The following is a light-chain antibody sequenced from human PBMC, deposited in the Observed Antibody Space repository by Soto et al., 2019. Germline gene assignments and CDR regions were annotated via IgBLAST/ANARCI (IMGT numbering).Light chain of an antibody. CDR3: MQGTHWPPT. V-gene: IGKV2-30*02. Sequence: DVVMTQSPFSLPATLGQPASISCRSSQSLVHSDGNTFVNWFQQRPGQSPRRLIYKVSNRDSGVPDRFSASGSGTDFTLQISRVEAEDVAIYYCMQGTHWPPTFGQGTKVDIK. J-gene: IGKJ1*01. CDR2: KVS. CDR1: QSLVHSDGNTF.